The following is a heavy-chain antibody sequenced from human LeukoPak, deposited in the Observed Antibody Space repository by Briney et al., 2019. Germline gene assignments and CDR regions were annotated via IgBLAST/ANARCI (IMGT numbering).Heavy chain of an antibody. V-gene: IGHV4-59*01. Sequence: SETLSLTCTVSGGSISSYYWSWIRQPPGKGLEWIGYIYYSGSTNYNPSLKSRVTISVDTSKNQFSLKLSSVTAADTAVYYCARHYDFWSGRGYYYYMDVWGKGTTVTVSS. J-gene: IGHJ6*03. CDR1: GGSISSYY. D-gene: IGHD3-3*01. CDR3: ARHYDFWSGRGYYYYMDV. CDR2: IYYSGST.